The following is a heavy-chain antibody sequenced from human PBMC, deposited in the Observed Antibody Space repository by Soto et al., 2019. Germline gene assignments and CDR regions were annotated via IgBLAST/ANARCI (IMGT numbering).Heavy chain of an antibody. CDR3: PHRMGGLGVAGTFDY. CDR2: IYWDDDK. Sequence: QITLKESGPTLVKPTHTLTLTCTFSWFSRSPMGVGVGWIRQPPGKALEWRALIYWDDDKRYSPSLKRRLTITKDTYNNQVVLTMTNMDPVETDTYYCPHRMGGLGVAGTFDYWGQGTLVTVS. CDR1: WFSRSPMGVG. D-gene: IGHD6-19*01. V-gene: IGHV2-5*02. J-gene: IGHJ4*02.